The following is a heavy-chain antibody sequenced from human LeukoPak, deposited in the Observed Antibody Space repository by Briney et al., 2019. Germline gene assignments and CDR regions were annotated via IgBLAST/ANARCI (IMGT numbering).Heavy chain of an antibody. V-gene: IGHV1-69*13. D-gene: IGHD2-8*01. Sequence: VASVKVSCEASGGTFSSYAISWVRQAPGQGLEWMGGIIPIFGTANYAQKFQGRVTITADESTSTAYMELSSLRSEDTAVYYCARPRACGTNGVCYAFDIWGQGTMVTVSS. CDR1: GGTFSSYA. CDR3: ARPRACGTNGVCYAFDI. CDR2: IIPIFGTA. J-gene: IGHJ3*02.